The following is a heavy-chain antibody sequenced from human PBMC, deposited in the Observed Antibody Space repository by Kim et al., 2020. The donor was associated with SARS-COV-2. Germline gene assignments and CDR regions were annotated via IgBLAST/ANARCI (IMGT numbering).Heavy chain of an antibody. D-gene: IGHD3-10*01. CDR2: IYYSGST. Sequence: SETLSLTCTVSGGSISSGGYYWSWIRQHPGKGLEWIGYIYYSGSTYYNPSLKSRVTISVDTSKNQFSLKLSSVTAAGTAVYYCARAMVRGVIIDYYYGMDVWGQGTTVTVSS. CDR1: GGSISSGGYY. V-gene: IGHV4-31*03. J-gene: IGHJ6*02. CDR3: ARAMVRGVIIDYYYGMDV.